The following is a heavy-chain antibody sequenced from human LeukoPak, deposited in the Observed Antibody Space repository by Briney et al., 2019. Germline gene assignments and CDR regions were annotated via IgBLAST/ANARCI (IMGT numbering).Heavy chain of an antibody. CDR2: ISSSGSGDNT. Sequence: GGSLRLSCAASGVTLSTYAMSWARQAPGKGLEWVSGISSSGSGDNTYYADSVKGRFTISRDGSKNTLFLHMNTLRAEDTAVYYCAKDLRYSSGRRNYWGQGTLVTVSS. D-gene: IGHD6-19*01. CDR1: GVTLSTYA. CDR3: AKDLRYSSGRRNY. J-gene: IGHJ4*02. V-gene: IGHV3-23*01.